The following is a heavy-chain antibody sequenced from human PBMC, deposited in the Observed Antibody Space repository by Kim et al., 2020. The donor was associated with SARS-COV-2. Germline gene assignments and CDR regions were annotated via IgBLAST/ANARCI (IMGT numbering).Heavy chain of an antibody. CDR2: IYTTGNT. J-gene: IGHJ4*02. CDR3: ARGGFSTLYPFDF. Sequence: SETLSLTCTVSGGSISSYYWNWIRQPAGKRLEWIGRIYTTGNTNYNPSLKSRVTMSVDTSMNQFSLRPSSVTAADTAVYYCARGGFSTLYPFDFLGQGT. CDR1: GGSISSYY. D-gene: IGHD6-13*01. V-gene: IGHV4-4*07.